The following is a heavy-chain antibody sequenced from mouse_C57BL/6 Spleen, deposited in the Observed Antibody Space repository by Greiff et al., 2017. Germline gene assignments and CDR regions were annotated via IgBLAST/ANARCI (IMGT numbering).Heavy chain of an antibody. J-gene: IGHJ2*01. CDR1: GYAFSSSW. V-gene: IGHV1-82*01. Sequence: QVQLQQSGPELVKPGASVKISCKASGYAFSSSWMNWVKQRPGKGLEWIGRIYPGDGDTNYNGKFKGKATLTADKSSSTAYMQLSSLTSEDSAVYFCARWDYCDYWGQGTTLTVSS. CDR2: IYPGDGDT. CDR3: ARWDYCDY.